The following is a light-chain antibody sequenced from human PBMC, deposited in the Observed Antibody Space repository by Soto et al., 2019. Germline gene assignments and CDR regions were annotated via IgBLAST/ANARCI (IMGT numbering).Light chain of an antibody. CDR3: QHFGSTPGT. J-gene: IGKJ3*01. Sequence: EIVMTQSPANLSVSPGERATLSCRASQSVNIYLAWYQQKPGQAPRLLIFGASSRATGIPARFSGSGSGTEFNLTISRLEPEDFAVYYCQHFGSTPGTFGPGTKVDFK. CDR2: GAS. V-gene: IGKV3D-15*01. CDR1: QSVNIY.